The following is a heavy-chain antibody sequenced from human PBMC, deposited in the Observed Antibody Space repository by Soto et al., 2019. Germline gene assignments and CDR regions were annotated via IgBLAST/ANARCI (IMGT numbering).Heavy chain of an antibody. CDR1: GGSFSGYY. CDR3: ARGVHHNVILVVTAAIATQLYYFDY. D-gene: IGHD2-2*01. V-gene: IGHV4-34*01. J-gene: IGHJ4*02. Sequence: SETLSLTCAVYGGSFSGYYWSWIRQPPGKGLEWIGEINHSGSTNYNPSLKSRVTISVDTSKNQFSLKLSSVTAADTAVYYCARGVHHNVILVVTAAIATQLYYFDYWGQGTLVTVSS. CDR2: INHSGST.